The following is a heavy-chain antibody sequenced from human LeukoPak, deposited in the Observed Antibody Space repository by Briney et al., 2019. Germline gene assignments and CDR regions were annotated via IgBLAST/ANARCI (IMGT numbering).Heavy chain of an antibody. D-gene: IGHD2-15*01. CDR2: IYTSGST. V-gene: IGHV4-4*07. CDR3: ARPKRRYCSGGSCYSVPAFDI. Sequence: PSETLSLTCTVSGGSISSYYWSWIRQPAGKGLEWIGRIYTSGSTNYNPSLKSRVTMSVDTSKNQFSLKLSSVTAADTAVYYCARPKRRYCSGGSCYSVPAFDIWGQGTMVTVSS. CDR1: GGSISSYY. J-gene: IGHJ3*02.